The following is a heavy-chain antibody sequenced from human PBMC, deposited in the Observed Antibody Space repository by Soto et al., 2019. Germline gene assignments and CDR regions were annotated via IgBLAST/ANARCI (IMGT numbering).Heavy chain of an antibody. V-gene: IGHV3-74*01. Sequence: EVEVVESGGGLVQPGGSLRLSCAASGMTLSNSWVHWVRQAPGKGLVWVSRISPDGSIINYEDSVKGRFTISRDNAKNLVYMQVNSLRAEDTAVYYCARPYCSSNASCYSPPDYWGQGTLVTVSS. CDR1: GMTLSNSW. D-gene: IGHD2-2*01. CDR2: ISPDGSII. CDR3: ARPYCSSNASCYSPPDY. J-gene: IGHJ4*02.